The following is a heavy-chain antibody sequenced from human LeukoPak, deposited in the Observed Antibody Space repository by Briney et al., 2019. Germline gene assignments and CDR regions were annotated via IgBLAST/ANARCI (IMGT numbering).Heavy chain of an antibody. CDR2: ISSNGGST. CDR3: ARGRRYFDWLYY. Sequence: GGSLRLSCAASGFTFSSYAMHWVRQAPGKGLEYVSAISSNGGSTYYANSVKGRFTISGDNSKNTLYLQMGSLRAEDMAVYYCARGRRYFDWLYYWGQGTLVTVSS. D-gene: IGHD3-9*01. J-gene: IGHJ4*02. V-gene: IGHV3-64*01. CDR1: GFTFSSYA.